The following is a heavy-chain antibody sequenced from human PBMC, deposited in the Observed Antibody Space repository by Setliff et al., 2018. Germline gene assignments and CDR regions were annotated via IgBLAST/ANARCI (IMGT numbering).Heavy chain of an antibody. V-gene: IGHV3-48*03. CDR3: ARDEFYCSSGYGYFDY. D-gene: IGHD2-2*01. CDR2: ISSSGSTI. CDR1: GFSFSSYE. J-gene: IGHJ4*02. Sequence: GGSLRLSCGASGFSFSSYEMNWVRQVPGKGLEWVSYISSSGSTIYYADSVKGRFTISRDNAKNSLHLQMNSLRAEDTAVYYCARDEFYCSSGYGYFDYWGQGTLVTVSS.